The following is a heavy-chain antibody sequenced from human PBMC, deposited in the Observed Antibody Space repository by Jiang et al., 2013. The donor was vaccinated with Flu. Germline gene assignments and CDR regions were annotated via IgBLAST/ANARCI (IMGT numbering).Heavy chain of an antibody. CDR1: GDSVSSISAA. Sequence: QTLSLTCAISGDSVSSISAAWHWFRQSPSRGLEWLGGTFFRSKWNFVYADSVQSRINISPDTSKNHFSLQLNSVTPEDTAVYYCARAGVGFDIWGQGTMVTVSS. CDR2: TFFRSKWNF. CDR3: ARAGVGFDI. J-gene: IGHJ3*02. D-gene: IGHD2-8*01. V-gene: IGHV6-1*01.